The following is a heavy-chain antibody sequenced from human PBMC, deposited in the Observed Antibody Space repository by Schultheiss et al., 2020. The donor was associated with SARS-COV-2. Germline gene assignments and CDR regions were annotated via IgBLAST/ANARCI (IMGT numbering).Heavy chain of an antibody. CDR1: GYSLSSGYY. J-gene: IGHJ5*02. V-gene: IGHV4-38-2*01. Sequence: SETLSLTCAVSGYSLSSGYYWNWIRQPPGKGLEWIGEINHSGGTNYNPSLKSRVTISVDTSKNQFSLKLSSVTAADTAVYYCARVGGDYDILTGYYTSAWFDPWGQGTLVTVSS. CDR2: INHSGGT. CDR3: ARVGGDYDILTGYYTSAWFDP. D-gene: IGHD3-9*01.